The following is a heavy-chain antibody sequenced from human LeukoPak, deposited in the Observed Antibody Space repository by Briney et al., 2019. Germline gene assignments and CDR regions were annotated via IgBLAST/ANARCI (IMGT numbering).Heavy chain of an antibody. CDR2: INHSGST. CDR1: GGSFSGYY. CDR3: ARSYSSSWPPVYYYYMDA. D-gene: IGHD6-13*01. V-gene: IGHV4-34*01. J-gene: IGHJ6*03. Sequence: SETLSLTCAVYGGSFSGYYWSWIRQPPGKGLEWIGEINHSGSTNYNPSLKSRVTISVDTSKNQFSLKLSSVTAADTAVYYCARSYSSSWPPVYYYYMDAWGKGTTVTVSS.